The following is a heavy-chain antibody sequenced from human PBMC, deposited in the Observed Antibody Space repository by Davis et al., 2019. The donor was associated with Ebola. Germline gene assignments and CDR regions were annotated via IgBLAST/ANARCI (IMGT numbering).Heavy chain of an antibody. Sequence: GESLKISCAASGFTFSSYSMNWVRQAPGKGLEWVSSISSSSSYIYYADSVKGRFTISRDNAKNSLYLQMNSLRAEDTAVYYCARDKGRFLEWLLFWGDYGMDVWGQGTTVTVSS. V-gene: IGHV3-21*01. CDR1: GFTFSSYS. CDR2: ISSSSSYI. J-gene: IGHJ6*02. CDR3: ARDKGRFLEWLLFWGDYGMDV. D-gene: IGHD3-3*01.